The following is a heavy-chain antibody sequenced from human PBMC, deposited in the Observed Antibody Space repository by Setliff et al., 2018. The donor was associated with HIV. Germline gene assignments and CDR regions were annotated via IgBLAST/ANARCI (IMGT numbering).Heavy chain of an antibody. CDR2: IYYTGST. Sequence: SETLSLTCSVSGGPMRSSSYYWGWIRQSPGKGLEWIGSIYYTGSTYSNPSLKSRLTISEDASKSQFSLTLRSVTAADTAVYYCARRLAIGHWYFDICGRGTLVTVSS. CDR3: ARRLAIGHWYFDI. J-gene: IGHJ2*01. CDR1: GGPMRSSSYY. V-gene: IGHV4-39*01.